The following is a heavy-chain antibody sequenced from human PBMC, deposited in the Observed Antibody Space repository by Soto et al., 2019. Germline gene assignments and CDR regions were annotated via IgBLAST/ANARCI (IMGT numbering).Heavy chain of an antibody. D-gene: IGHD6-13*01. CDR2: VNPHTGGT. CDR1: GYTFIGYY. CDR3: ARVMAYQQQLVPFDY. J-gene: IGHJ4*02. Sequence: QVQLVQSGAEVKKPGASVKVSCKTSGYTFIGYYLNWVRQAPGQGLEWMGWVNPHTGGTHYAQKFDGRVTMIRDTSTYTAYMELSGLKFDDTATYFCARVMAYQQQLVPFDYWGQGTLVTVSS. V-gene: IGHV1-2*02.